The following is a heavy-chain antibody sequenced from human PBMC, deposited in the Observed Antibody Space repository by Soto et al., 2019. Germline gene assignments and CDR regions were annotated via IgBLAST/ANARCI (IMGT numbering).Heavy chain of an antibody. Sequence: GGSLRLSCAASAFSFNNYAMTWVRQAPGKGLEWVSVISGSGGSTPYGDSVKGRFTISRDNSKNTLYLQMDSLRAEDTAVYYCAKHRELGSISPYDYYGMDVWGQGTTVTVSS. CDR2: ISGSGGST. CDR1: AFSFNNYA. J-gene: IGHJ6*02. V-gene: IGHV3-23*01. CDR3: AKHRELGSISPYDYYGMDV. D-gene: IGHD3-3*02.